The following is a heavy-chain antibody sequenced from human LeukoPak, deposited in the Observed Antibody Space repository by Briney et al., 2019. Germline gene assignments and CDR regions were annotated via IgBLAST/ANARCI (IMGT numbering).Heavy chain of an antibody. V-gene: IGHV1-2*02. J-gene: IGHJ6*02. CDR1: GYTFTGYY. D-gene: IGHD1-14*01. CDR2: INPNSGGT. Sequence: ALVKVSCKASGYTFTGYYMHWVRQAPGQGLEWMGWINPNSGGTNYAQKFQGRVTMTRDTSISTAYMELSRLRSDDTAVYYCARVRARDGYYYYGMDVWGQGTTVTVSS. CDR3: ARVRARDGYYYYGMDV.